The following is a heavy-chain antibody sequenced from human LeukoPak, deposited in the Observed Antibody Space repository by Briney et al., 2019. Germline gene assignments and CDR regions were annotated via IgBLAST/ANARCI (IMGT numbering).Heavy chain of an antibody. CDR2: ISSSSSYI. J-gene: IGHJ6*03. CDR3: ARAHSSSFYYYMDV. CDR1: GFTFSSYS. V-gene: IGHV3-21*01. D-gene: IGHD6-6*01. Sequence: PGGSLRLSCAASGFTFSSYSTNWVRQAPGEGLEWVSSISSSSSYIYYADSVKGRFTISRDNAKNSLYLQMNSLRAEDTAVYYCARAHSSSFYYYMDVWGKGTTVTVSS.